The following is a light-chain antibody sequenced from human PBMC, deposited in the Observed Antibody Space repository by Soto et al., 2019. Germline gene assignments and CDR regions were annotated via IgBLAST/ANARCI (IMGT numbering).Light chain of an antibody. J-gene: IGLJ1*01. Sequence: QSALTQPASVSGSPGQSITISCTGTSSDVGGYNYVSWYQQHPGKAPKLMIYDVSNRPSGASIRFSGSKSGNTASLTISGLQAEDEADYYCSSYTSSSTLEVFGTGTKVTVL. CDR1: SSDVGGYNY. V-gene: IGLV2-14*01. CDR3: SSYTSSSTLEV. CDR2: DVS.